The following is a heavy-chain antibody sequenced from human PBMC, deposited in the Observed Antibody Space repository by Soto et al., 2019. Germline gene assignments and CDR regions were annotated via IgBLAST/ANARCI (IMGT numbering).Heavy chain of an antibody. CDR2: ISYDGSNK. CDR3: AKGQSEYYYDCSALDY. D-gene: IGHD3-22*01. CDR1: GFTFSSYG. V-gene: IGHV3-30*18. Sequence: QVQLVESGGGVVQPGRSLRLSCAASGFTFSSYGMHWVRQAPGKGLEWVAVISYDGSNKYYADSVKGRFTISRDNSKNTLYLQMNSLRAEDTAVYYCAKGQSEYYYDCSALDYWGQGTLVTVSS. J-gene: IGHJ4*02.